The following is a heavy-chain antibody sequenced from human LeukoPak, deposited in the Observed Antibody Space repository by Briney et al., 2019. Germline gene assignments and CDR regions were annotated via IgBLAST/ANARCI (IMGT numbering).Heavy chain of an antibody. Sequence: ASVKVSCKPSGYTFTSYGISWVRQAPGQGVEWMGWISAYNGNTNYAQTLQGRVTMTTDTSTSTAYMELRSLRSDDTAVYYCARMGYCSSTSCLWGGYYYYYYGMDVWGQGTTVTVSS. V-gene: IGHV1-18*01. CDR1: GYTFTSYG. D-gene: IGHD2-2*01. CDR3: ARMGYCSSTSCLWGGYYYYYYGMDV. J-gene: IGHJ6*02. CDR2: ISAYNGNT.